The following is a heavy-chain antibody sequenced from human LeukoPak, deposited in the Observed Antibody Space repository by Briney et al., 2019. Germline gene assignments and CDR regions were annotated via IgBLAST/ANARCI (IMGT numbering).Heavy chain of an antibody. CDR1: GFTFSSYS. Sequence: GGSLRLSCAASGFTFSSYSMNWVRQAPGKGLEWVSSISSSRSSIYYADSMKGRFTISRDNAKNSLYLQMNSLRAEDTAVYYCAKSFWWFGEFSPFDYWGQGTLVTVSS. CDR2: ISSSRSSI. CDR3: AKSFWWFGEFSPFDY. J-gene: IGHJ4*02. V-gene: IGHV3-21*01. D-gene: IGHD3-10*01.